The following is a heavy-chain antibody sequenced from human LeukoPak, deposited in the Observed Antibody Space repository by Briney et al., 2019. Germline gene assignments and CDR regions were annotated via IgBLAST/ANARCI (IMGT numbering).Heavy chain of an antibody. J-gene: IGHJ4*02. V-gene: IGHV4-59*08. D-gene: IGHD3-10*01. CDR1: GGSISNYY. CDR2: IYYSGDT. CDR3: ARLWFGELSPWTYYFDY. Sequence: SETLSLTCTVSGGSISNYYWSWIRQPPGKGLEWIGYIYYSGDTNYNPSLKSRVTISVDKSKNQFSLKLTSVTAADTAVYYCARLWFGELSPWTYYFDYWGQGTLVTVSS.